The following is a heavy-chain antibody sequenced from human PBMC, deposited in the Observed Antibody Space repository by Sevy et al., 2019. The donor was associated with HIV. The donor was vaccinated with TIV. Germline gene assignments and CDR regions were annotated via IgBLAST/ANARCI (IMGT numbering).Heavy chain of an antibody. V-gene: IGHV3-66*01. CDR1: GFSVNSNY. Sequence: GGSLRLSCAASGFSVNSNYMTWVRQAPGKGLEGVSVIYSDETTYHADSVKDRFTISRDNSKNMLYLQMSSLIAEDTAIYYCARGKSGYGYALNYWGQGTLVTVSS. J-gene: IGHJ4*02. CDR3: ARGKSGYGYALNY. D-gene: IGHD5-18*01. CDR2: IYSDETT.